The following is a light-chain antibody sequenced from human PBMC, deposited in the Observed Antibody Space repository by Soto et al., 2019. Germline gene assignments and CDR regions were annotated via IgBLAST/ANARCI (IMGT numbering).Light chain of an antibody. CDR1: SGYSNYK. Sequence: QAVVTQPPSVSASLGASVTLTCTLSSGYSNYKVDWYQQRPGKGPRFVMRVGTGGIVGSKGDGIPDRFSVLGSGLNRYLTIKNIQEEDESDYHCGADHGSGSNSVFGGGTKLTVL. CDR2: VGTGGIVG. CDR3: GADHGSGSNSV. V-gene: IGLV9-49*01. J-gene: IGLJ2*01.